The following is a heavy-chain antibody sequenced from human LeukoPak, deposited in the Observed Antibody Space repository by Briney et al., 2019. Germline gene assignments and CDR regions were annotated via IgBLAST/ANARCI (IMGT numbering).Heavy chain of an antibody. CDR1: GGTFSSYA. D-gene: IGHD2-21*02. J-gene: IGHJ6*02. Sequence: GASVKVSCKASGGTFSSYAISWVRQAPGQGLEWMGRIIPILGIANYAQKFQGRVTITADKSTSTAYMELSSLRSEDTAVYYCARDLDGGNSDYYYYGMDVWGQGTTVTVSS. CDR3: ARDLDGGNSDYYYYGMDV. V-gene: IGHV1-69*04. CDR2: IIPILGIA.